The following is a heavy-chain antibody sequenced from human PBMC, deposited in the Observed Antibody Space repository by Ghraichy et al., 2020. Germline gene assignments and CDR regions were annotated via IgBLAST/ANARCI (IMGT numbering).Heavy chain of an antibody. CDR2: IIPIFGTA. CDR1: GGTFSSYA. CDR3: ARGNYYDSRAAFDI. V-gene: IGHV1-69*13. Sequence: SAKVSCKASGGTFSSYAISWVRQAPGQGLEWMGGIIPIFGTANYAQKFQGRVTITADESTSTAYMELSSLRSEDTAVYYCARGNYYDSRAAFDIWGQGTMVTVSS. D-gene: IGHD3-22*01. J-gene: IGHJ3*02.